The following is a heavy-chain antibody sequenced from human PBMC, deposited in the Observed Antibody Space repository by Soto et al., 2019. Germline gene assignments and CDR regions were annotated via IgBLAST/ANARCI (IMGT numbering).Heavy chain of an antibody. CDR1: GFTFSSYA. Sequence: GGSLRLSCAASGFTFSSYAMSWVRQAPGKGLEWVSAISGSGGSAYYADSVKGRFTTSRGNSKNTLYLQMNSLRAEDTAVYYCAPPGARPIDYWGQGTLVTVSS. D-gene: IGHD6-6*01. CDR2: ISGSGGSA. CDR3: APPGARPIDY. J-gene: IGHJ4*02. V-gene: IGHV3-23*01.